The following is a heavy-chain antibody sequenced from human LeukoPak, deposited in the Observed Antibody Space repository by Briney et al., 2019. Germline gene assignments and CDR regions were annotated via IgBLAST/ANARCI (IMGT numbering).Heavy chain of an antibody. CDR3: AKQVTDYDFWSGYLWYFDY. D-gene: IGHD3-3*01. CDR1: GFTFSSYA. Sequence: PGGSLRLSCAASGFTFSSYAMSWVRQAPGKGLEWVSAISGSGGSTYYADSVKGRFTISRDNSKNTLYLQMNSLRAEDTAVYYCAKQVTDYDFWSGYLWYFDYWGQGTLVTVSS. CDR2: ISGSGGST. J-gene: IGHJ4*02. V-gene: IGHV3-23*01.